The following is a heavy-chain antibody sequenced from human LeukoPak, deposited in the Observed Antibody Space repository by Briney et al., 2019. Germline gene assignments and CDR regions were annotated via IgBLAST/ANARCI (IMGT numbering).Heavy chain of an antibody. CDR3: ARGLSPYYYYYMDV. CDR1: GFTFSSDG. CDR2: ISGNGDRT. J-gene: IGHJ6*03. Sequence: GGSLRLSCAASGFTFSSDGMSWVRQAPGKGLEWVSSISGNGDRTYYPDSVKGRFTISRDNAKNSLYLQMNSLRAEDTAVYYCARGLSPYYYYYMDVWGKGTTVTVSS. V-gene: IGHV3-23*01.